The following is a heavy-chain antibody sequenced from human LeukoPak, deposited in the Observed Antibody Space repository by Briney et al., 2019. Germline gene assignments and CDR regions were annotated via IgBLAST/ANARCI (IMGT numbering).Heavy chain of an antibody. V-gene: IGHV3-48*03. CDR1: GFSFSSYE. J-gene: IGHJ4*02. Sequence: PGGSLRLSCAASGFSFSSYEMSWVRQAPGRGLEWISYISSGSSTIYYADSVRGRFTVSRDNAKNSLYLQMNSLRVEDTAVYYCARYGDYVVGYFDYWGQGALVTVSS. CDR2: ISSGSSTI. D-gene: IGHD4-17*01. CDR3: ARYGDYVVGYFDY.